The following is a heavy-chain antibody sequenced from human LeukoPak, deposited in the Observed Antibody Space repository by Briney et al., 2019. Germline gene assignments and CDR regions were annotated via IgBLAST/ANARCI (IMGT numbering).Heavy chain of an antibody. CDR2: IYYSGST. J-gene: IGHJ4*02. CDR3: ARVVAGIAVAFDY. D-gene: IGHD6-19*01. V-gene: IGHV4-59*01. CDR1: GGSISSYY. Sequence: SETLSLTCTVSGGSISSYYWSWIRQPPGKGLEWIGYIYYSGSTNYNPSLKSRVTISVDTSKNQFSLKLSSVTAADTAVYYCARVVAGIAVAFDYWGQGTLVTVSS.